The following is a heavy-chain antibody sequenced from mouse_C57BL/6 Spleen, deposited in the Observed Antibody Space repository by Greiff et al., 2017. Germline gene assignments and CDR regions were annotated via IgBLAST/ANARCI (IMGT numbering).Heavy chain of an antibody. Sequence: QVQLQQSGAELVKPGASVKISCKASGYAFSSYWMNWVKQRPGKGLEWIGQIYPGDGDTNYNGKFKGKATLTADKSSSTAYMQLSSLTSEDSAVYFCARQDLTGTRYFDVWGTGTTVTVSS. D-gene: IGHD4-1*01. CDR3: ARQDLTGTRYFDV. CDR1: GYAFSSYW. J-gene: IGHJ1*03. CDR2: IYPGDGDT. V-gene: IGHV1-80*01.